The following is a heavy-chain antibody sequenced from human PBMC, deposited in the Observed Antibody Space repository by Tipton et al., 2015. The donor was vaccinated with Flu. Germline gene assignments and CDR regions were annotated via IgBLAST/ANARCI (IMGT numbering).Heavy chain of an antibody. J-gene: IGHJ5*02. V-gene: IGHV4-30-2*01. CDR3: AREGGYSIGFSRIDT. D-gene: IGHD1-26*01. Sequence: TLSLTCTVSGASISSGGYSWSWIRQPPGKGLEWVGYIYHSGTTYYNPSLKSRVIISGDRSKNQFSLKLSSVTAADTAVYYCAREGGYSIGFSRIDTWGQGTLVTVSS. CDR2: IYHSGTT. CDR1: GASISSGGYS.